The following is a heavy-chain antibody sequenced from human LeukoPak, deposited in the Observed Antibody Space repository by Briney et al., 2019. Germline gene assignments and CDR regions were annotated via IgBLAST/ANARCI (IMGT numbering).Heavy chain of an antibody. CDR2: MNPNSGNT. J-gene: IGHJ4*02. V-gene: IGHV1-8*01. CDR3: AKTGYSSGWYVGYESYFDY. D-gene: IGHD6-19*01. Sequence: ASVKVSCKASGYTFTSYDINWVRQATGQGLEWMGWMNPNSGNTGYAQKFQGRVTMTRNTSISTAYMELSSLRSEDTAVYYCAKTGYSSGWYVGYESYFDYWGQGTLVTVSS. CDR1: GYTFTSYD.